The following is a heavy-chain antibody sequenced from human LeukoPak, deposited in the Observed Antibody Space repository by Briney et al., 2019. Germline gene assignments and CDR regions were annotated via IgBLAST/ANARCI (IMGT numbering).Heavy chain of an antibody. D-gene: IGHD7-27*01. V-gene: IGHV4-31*03. CDR3: ARLPVTGGSYAFDI. J-gene: IGHJ3*02. CDR1: GGSVSSGDCY. Sequence: PSQTLSLTCTVSGGSVSSGDCYCSWIRQHPGKGLEWIGYMYYSGSTYYNPSLKSRVTMSVDTSKNQFSLYLSSVTAADTASYYCARLPVTGGSYAFDIWGHGTMVTVSS. CDR2: MYYSGST.